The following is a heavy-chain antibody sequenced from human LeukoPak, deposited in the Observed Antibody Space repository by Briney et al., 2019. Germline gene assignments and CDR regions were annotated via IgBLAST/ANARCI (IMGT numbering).Heavy chain of an antibody. Sequence: PGGSPRLSCAASGFTFSSYAMSWVRQAPGKGLEWVSSISGTGGTTYYAESVKGRFSISRDNSRNTLYLQMSSLRSEDTAVYYCARGPTVVTLDYWGQGTLVTVSS. D-gene: IGHD4-23*01. CDR2: ISGTGGTT. CDR1: GFTFSSYA. CDR3: ARGPTVVTLDY. V-gene: IGHV3-23*01. J-gene: IGHJ4*02.